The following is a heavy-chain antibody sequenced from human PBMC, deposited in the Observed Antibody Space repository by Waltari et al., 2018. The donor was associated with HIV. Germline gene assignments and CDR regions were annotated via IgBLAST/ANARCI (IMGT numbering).Heavy chain of an antibody. CDR1: GFTFSSYA. V-gene: IGHV3-23*01. CDR3: AKGGSGYDSGLDY. CDR2: MRGSGGST. J-gene: IGHJ4*02. D-gene: IGHD5-12*01. Sequence: EVQLLESGGGLVQPGGSLRLSCAASGFTFSSYAMNWVRQDPGGGMEVVSVMRGSGGSTYYTDSLKGRCAISRDHSKNTLYLKMNSLRAGDTAVYFCAKGGSGYDSGLDYWGQGTLVTVSS.